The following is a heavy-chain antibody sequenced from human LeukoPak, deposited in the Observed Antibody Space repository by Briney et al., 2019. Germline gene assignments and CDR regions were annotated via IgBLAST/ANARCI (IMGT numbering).Heavy chain of an antibody. CDR2: IYDSGST. V-gene: IGHV4-39*01. D-gene: IGHD6-13*01. CDR3: ARHSGYSSSWLGY. CDR1: GGSISSSSCC. J-gene: IGHJ4*02. Sequence: PSETLSLTCIVSGGSISSSSCCWAWIRQPPGKGLEWMGSIYDSGSTYFNPSLKSRVTISVDTSRNQFSLNLSSVTAADTAVYFCARHSGYSSSWLGYWGQGTLVTVSS.